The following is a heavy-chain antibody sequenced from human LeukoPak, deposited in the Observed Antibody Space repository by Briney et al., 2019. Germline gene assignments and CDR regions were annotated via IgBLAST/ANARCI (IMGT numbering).Heavy chain of an antibody. J-gene: IGHJ4*02. Sequence: SETLSLTCTVSSGSISSTSYYWGWIRQPPGMGLEWIGSMYYSGSTYYNPSLKSRVTISVDTSRSQFSLKLSSVTAANTAVYYCAREMRSPRGGFDYWDQGTLVTVSS. CDR3: AREMRSPRGGFDY. V-gene: IGHV4-39*07. D-gene: IGHD3-10*01. CDR2: MYYSGST. CDR1: SGSISSTSYY.